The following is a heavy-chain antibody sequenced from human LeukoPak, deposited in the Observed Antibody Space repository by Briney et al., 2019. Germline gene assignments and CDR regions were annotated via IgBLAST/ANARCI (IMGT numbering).Heavy chain of an antibody. Sequence: SETLSLTCTVSGGSISSYYWSWTRQPPGKGLEWIGYIYYSGSTNYNPSLKSRVTISVDTSKNQFSLKLSSVTAADTAVYYCARDQEAGDFWSGSYYMDVWGKGTTVTVSS. V-gene: IGHV4-59*01. CDR3: ARDQEAGDFWSGSYYMDV. CDR2: IYYSGST. CDR1: GGSISSYY. D-gene: IGHD3-3*01. J-gene: IGHJ6*03.